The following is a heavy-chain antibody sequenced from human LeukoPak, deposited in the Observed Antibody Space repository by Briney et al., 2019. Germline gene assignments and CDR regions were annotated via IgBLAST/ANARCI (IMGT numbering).Heavy chain of an antibody. V-gene: IGHV3-30-3*01. CDR1: AFTFSSYA. J-gene: IGHJ6*03. CDR3: ARDLVAAAVNYMDV. CDR2: ISYDGSNK. Sequence: GGSLRLSCAASAFTFSSYAMHWVRQAPGKGLEWVAVISYDGSNKYYADSVKGRFTISRDNSKNTLYLQMNSLRAEDTAVYYCARDLVAAAVNYMDVWGKGTTVTVSS. D-gene: IGHD6-13*01.